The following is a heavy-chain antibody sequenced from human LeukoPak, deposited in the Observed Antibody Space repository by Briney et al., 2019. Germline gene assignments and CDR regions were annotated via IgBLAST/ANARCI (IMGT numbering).Heavy chain of an antibody. CDR2: AYYRSKWFI. V-gene: IGHV6-1*01. CDR1: GDSVSGSPAV. D-gene: IGHD3-10*01. CDR3: ARGAVRGGTNFDY. J-gene: IGHJ4*02. Sequence: SQTLSLTCAISGDSVSGSPAVWNWIRQSPSKGLEWLGRAYYRSKWFIDYALSVKGRITITPDTSKNQFSLQLNSVTAEDTAVYYCARGAVRGGTNFDYWGQGTLVTVSS.